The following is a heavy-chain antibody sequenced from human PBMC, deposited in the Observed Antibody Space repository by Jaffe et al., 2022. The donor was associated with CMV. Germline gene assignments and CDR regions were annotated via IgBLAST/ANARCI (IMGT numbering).Heavy chain of an antibody. D-gene: IGHD4-17*01. CDR1: GFTFSSYA. CDR2: ISGSGGST. CDR3: ATYTTVTYYYYGMDV. Sequence: EVQLLESGGGLVQPGGSLRLSCAASGFTFSSYAMSWVRQAPGKGLEWVSAISGSGGSTYYADSVKGRFTISRDNSKNTLYLQMNSLRAEDTAVYYCATYTTVTYYYYGMDVWGQGTTVTVSS. J-gene: IGHJ6*02. V-gene: IGHV3-23*01.